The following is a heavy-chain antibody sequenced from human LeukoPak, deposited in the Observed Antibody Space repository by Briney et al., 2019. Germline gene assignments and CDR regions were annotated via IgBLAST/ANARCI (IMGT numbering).Heavy chain of an antibody. CDR1: GYTFTGYY. CDR3: ARGYYDFWSGYLFDP. J-gene: IGHJ5*02. Sequence: ASVKVSCKASGYTFTGYYMHWVRQAPGQGLEWMGWINPNSGGTNYAQKLQGRVTMTRDTSISTAYMELSRLRSDDTAVYYCARGYYDFWSGYLFDPWGQGTLVTASS. CDR2: INPNSGGT. D-gene: IGHD3-3*01. V-gene: IGHV1-2*02.